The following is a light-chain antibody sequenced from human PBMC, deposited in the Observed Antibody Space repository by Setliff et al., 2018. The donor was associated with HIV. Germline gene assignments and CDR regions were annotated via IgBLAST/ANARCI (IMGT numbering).Light chain of an antibody. CDR1: SSNIGAGYD. J-gene: IGLJ3*02. Sequence: QSVLTQPPSVSGAPGQRVTISCTGSSSNIGAGYDVHWYQQLPGTAPKLHIYGNSNRPSGVPDRFSGSKSGTSASLAITGLQAEDEADYYCQSYDSSLSGWVFGGGTQLT. V-gene: IGLV1-40*01. CDR2: GNS. CDR3: QSYDSSLSGWV.